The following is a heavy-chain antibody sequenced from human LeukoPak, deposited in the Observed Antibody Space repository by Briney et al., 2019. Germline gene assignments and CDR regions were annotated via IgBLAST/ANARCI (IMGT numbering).Heavy chain of an antibody. CDR1: GYSISSGYY. CDR2: IYHSGST. V-gene: IGHV4-38-2*02. CDR3: ARGDYSNVKISMYYFDY. J-gene: IGHJ4*02. Sequence: PSETLSLTCTVSGYSISSGYYWGWIRQPPGKGLEWIGSIYHSGSTYYNPSLKSRVTISVDTSKNQFSLKLSSVTAADTAVYYCARGDYSNVKISMYYFDYWGQGTLVTVSS. D-gene: IGHD4-11*01.